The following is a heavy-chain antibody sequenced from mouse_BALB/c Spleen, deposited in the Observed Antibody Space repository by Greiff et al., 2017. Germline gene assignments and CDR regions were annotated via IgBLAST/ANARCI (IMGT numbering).Heavy chain of an antibody. Sequence: QVQLQQSGPELVKPGASVKMSCKASGYTFTSYVMHWVKQRPGQGLEWIGYINPSTGYTEYNQKFKDKATLTADKSSSTAYMQLSSLTSEDSAVYYCARKNYGNLYAMDYWGQGTSVTVSS. V-gene: IGHV1S26*01. J-gene: IGHJ4*01. CDR1: GYTFTSYV. CDR3: ARKNYGNLYAMDY. D-gene: IGHD2-1*01. CDR2: INPSTGYT.